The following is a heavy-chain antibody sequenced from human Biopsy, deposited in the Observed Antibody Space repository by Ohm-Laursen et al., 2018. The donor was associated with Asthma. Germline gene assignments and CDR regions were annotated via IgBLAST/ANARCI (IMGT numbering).Heavy chain of an antibody. Sequence: SDTLSLTCTVSGVSISSDYWSWIRQPPGKGLEWIGSIYYSGTTYYNPSPESRVTVSADTSKNQFSLKLTSVTAADTAVYYCVRGSSSWHHGPFHYYYGLDVWGQGTTATVSS. CDR3: VRGSSSWHHGPFHYYYGLDV. CDR2: IYYSGTT. D-gene: IGHD6-13*01. CDR1: GVSISSDY. J-gene: IGHJ6*02. V-gene: IGHV4-59*04.